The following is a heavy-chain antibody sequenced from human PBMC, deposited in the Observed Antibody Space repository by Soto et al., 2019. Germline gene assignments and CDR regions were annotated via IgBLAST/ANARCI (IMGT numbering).Heavy chain of an antibody. J-gene: IGHJ3*02. CDR1: GYTFTSYY. V-gene: IGHV1-46*03. CDR2: INPSGGST. Sequence: ASVKVSCKASGYTFTSYYMHLVRQAPGQGLEWMGIINPSGGSTSYAQKFQGRVTMTRDTSTSTVYMELSSLRSEDTAVYYCASSSPGSRTLMDIWGQGTMVTVSS. CDR3: ASSSPGSRTLMDI. D-gene: IGHD6-13*01.